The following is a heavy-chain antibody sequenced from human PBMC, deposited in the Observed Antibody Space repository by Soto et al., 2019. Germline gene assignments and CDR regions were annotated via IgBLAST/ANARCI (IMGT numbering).Heavy chain of an antibody. J-gene: IGHJ4*02. CDR1: GGSVSNSNYY. D-gene: IGHD2-8*01. CDR3: VSQRTSVLTQAYFDY. Sequence: SETLSLTCTVSGGSVSNSNYYWGWIRQSPGKGLEWIGSVYYRGRSYSKSSVKSRVTISVDTSKNQFSLNLNSVAASDTAVYFCVSQRTSVLTQAYFDYWGPGALVTVAS. V-gene: IGHV4-39*01. CDR2: VYYRGRS.